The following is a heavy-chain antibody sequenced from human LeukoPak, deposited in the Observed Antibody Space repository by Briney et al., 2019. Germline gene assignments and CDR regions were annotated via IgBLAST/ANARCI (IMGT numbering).Heavy chain of an antibody. J-gene: IGHJ4*02. D-gene: IGHD3-10*01. CDR3: AYTVRGVIKIDY. Sequence: SGPTLVKPTQTLTLTCTFSGFSLSTSGVGVGWIRQPPGKALEWLALIYWDDDKRYSPSLKSRLTITKDTSKNQVVLTMTNMDPVDTATYYCAYTVRGVIKIDYWGQGTLVTVSS. CDR1: GFSLSTSGVG. CDR2: IYWDDDK. V-gene: IGHV2-5*02.